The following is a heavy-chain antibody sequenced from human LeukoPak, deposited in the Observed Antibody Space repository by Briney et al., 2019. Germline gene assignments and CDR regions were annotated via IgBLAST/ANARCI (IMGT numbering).Heavy chain of an antibody. CDR1: GFTFSTYG. Sequence: GGSLRLSCVASGFTFSTYGMSWVRQAPGKGLEWVSAISGSGGSTYYADSVKGRFTISRGNSRNTLYLQMNTLRAEDTAVYFCAKSPVSSCRGSFCYPFDYWGQGNLVTVSS. D-gene: IGHD2-15*01. CDR2: ISGSGGST. CDR3: AKSPVSSCRGSFCYPFDY. V-gene: IGHV3-23*01. J-gene: IGHJ4*02.